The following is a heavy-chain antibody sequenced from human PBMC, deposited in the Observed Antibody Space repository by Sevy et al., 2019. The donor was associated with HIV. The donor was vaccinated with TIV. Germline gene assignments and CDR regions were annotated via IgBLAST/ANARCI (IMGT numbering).Heavy chain of an antibody. CDR3: AREGTLITMLL. CDR2: INPHNGNT. CDR1: GYTFHNFG. Sequence: ASVKVSCKASGYTFHNFGISWVRQAPGQGLEWMGWINPHNGNTQYAQKLQDRVTMTTDTSTSTAYMELRSLRSDDTAVYYCAREGTLITMLLWGQGTLVTVSS. D-gene: IGHD3-10*02. J-gene: IGHJ4*02. V-gene: IGHV1-18*01.